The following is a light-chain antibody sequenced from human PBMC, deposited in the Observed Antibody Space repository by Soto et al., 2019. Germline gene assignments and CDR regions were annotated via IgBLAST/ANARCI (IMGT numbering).Light chain of an antibody. V-gene: IGLV2-14*01. CDR1: SSDVGGYNY. CDR3: SSYTSSSTLVV. J-gene: IGLJ2*01. Sequence: QSALTQPASVSGSPGQSITISCTGTSSDVGGYNYVSWYQQHPGKAPKLMIYDVSNRPSGVSNRFSGSKSGNTASLTISGLRAEDEADYCCSSYTSSSTLVVFGGGTKLTVL. CDR2: DVS.